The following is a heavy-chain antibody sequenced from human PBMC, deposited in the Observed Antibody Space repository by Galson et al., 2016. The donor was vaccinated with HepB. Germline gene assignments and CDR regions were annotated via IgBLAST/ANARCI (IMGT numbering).Heavy chain of an antibody. CDR1: GFAFSSHG. CDR2: IWSDGSNK. V-gene: IGHV3-33*01. Sequence: SLRLSCAASGFAFSSHGLYWVRQAPGKGLEWVSVIWSDGSNKYYADSVKGRFTISRDNSKTTLYLQMNSLRAEDTAVYYCAREGHYSAWFVIDYWGQGTLVTVSS. CDR3: AREGHYSAWFVIDY. D-gene: IGHD6-19*01. J-gene: IGHJ4*02.